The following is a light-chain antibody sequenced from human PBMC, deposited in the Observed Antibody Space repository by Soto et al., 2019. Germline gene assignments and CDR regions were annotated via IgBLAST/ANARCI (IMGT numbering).Light chain of an antibody. CDR1: SSNIGSGYD. CDR3: QSYDSSLSGPVV. Sequence: QSVLTQPPSVSGAPGQRVTISCTGSSSNIGSGYDVHWYQQLPGAAPKLLIYGNRNRPSGVPDRFSGSKSGTSASLAITGLQAEDEAHYYCQSYDSSLSGPVVFGGGTKLTVL. CDR2: GNR. V-gene: IGLV1-40*01. J-gene: IGLJ2*01.